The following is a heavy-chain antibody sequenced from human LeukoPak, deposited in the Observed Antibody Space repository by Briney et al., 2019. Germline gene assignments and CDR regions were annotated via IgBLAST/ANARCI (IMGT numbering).Heavy chain of an antibody. J-gene: IGHJ4*02. D-gene: IGHD3-22*01. CDR3: ARDLYRTVVVPHYFDY. CDR1: GFTFSSYS. V-gene: IGHV3-21*05. CDR2: ISSSSSYI. Sequence: GGSLRLSCAASGFTFSSYSMNWVRQAPGKGLEWVSYISSSSSYIYYADSVKGRFTISRDNAKNSLYLQMNSLRAEDTAVYYCARDLYRTVVVPHYFDYWGQGTLVTVSS.